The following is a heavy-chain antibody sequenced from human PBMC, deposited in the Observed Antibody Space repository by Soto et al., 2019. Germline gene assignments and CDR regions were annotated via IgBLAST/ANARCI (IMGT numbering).Heavy chain of an antibody. V-gene: IGHV1-69*13. J-gene: IGHJ6*02. Sequence: GASVKVSCKASGGTFSSYAISWVRQAPGQGLEWMGGFIPIFGTADYAQKFQGRVTITADESTSTAYMELSSLRSEDTAVYYCARGLTGTTLAYGMDVWGQGTKVTVP. CDR2: FIPIFGTA. CDR1: GGTFSSYA. D-gene: IGHD1-7*01. CDR3: ARGLTGTTLAYGMDV.